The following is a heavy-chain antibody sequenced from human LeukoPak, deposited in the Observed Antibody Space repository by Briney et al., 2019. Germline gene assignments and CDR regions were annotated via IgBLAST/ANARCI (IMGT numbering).Heavy chain of an antibody. V-gene: IGHV4-39*01. CDR1: DGSIRSSSYY. D-gene: IGHD3-10*01. Sequence: SETLSLTCTVSDGSIRSSSYYWAWIRQPPGKGLEWIGNIYYNGDTYYNPSLKSRVTISVDTSKNQFSVKLTSVTAADTAVFYCARRSMVRGVFQAFDMWVQGTMVTVSS. J-gene: IGHJ3*02. CDR3: ARRSMVRGVFQAFDM. CDR2: IYYNGDT.